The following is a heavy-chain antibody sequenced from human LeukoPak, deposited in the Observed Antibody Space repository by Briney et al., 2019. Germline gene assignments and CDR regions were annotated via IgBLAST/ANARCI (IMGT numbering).Heavy chain of an antibody. CDR2: INPSGGST. V-gene: IGHV1-46*01. Sequence: ASVKVSCKASGYTFTSYGISWVRQAPGQGLEWMGIINPSGGSTSYAQKFQGRVTMTRDTSTSTVYMELSSLRSEDTAVYYCARLGEPQWLVPDYWGQGTLVTVSS. CDR3: ARLGEPQWLVPDY. D-gene: IGHD6-19*01. CDR1: GYTFTSYG. J-gene: IGHJ4*02.